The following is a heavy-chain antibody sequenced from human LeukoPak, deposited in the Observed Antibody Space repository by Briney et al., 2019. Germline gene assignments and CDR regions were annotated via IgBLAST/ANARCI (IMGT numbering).Heavy chain of an antibody. D-gene: IGHD5-18*01. CDR3: ARGRGYSYEDYFDY. J-gene: IGHJ4*02. Sequence: GGSLRLSCAASGFTFSSYGMHWVRQAPGKGLEWVAVIWYDGSNKYYADSVKGRFTISRDNSKNTPYLQMNSLRAEDTAVYYCARGRGYSYEDYFDYWGQGTLVTVSS. CDR2: IWYDGSNK. CDR1: GFTFSSYG. V-gene: IGHV3-33*01.